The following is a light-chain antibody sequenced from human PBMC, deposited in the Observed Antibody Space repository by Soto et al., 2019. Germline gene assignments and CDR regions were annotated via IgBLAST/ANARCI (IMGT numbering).Light chain of an antibody. CDR3: QQYGGSPLVT. J-gene: IGKJ3*01. CDR1: QSVNSNY. CDR2: GAS. V-gene: IGKV3-20*01. Sequence: EIVLTQSPGTLSLSPGERATLSCRASQSVNSNYLAWYQQKPGQPPRLLIYGASSRATGIPDRFSGSGSGPDFTLTISRLEPEDFAVYYCQQYGGSPLVTFGPGTKVDFK.